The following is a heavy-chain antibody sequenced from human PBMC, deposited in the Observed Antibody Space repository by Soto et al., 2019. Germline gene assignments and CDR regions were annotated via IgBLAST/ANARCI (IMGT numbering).Heavy chain of an antibody. V-gene: IGHV3-30*18. D-gene: IGHD3-10*01. CDR2: LADDGTRK. Sequence: QVQLVESGGGVVQPGRSLRLSCAASGFIFTSYGMHWVRQAPGKGLEWVAFLADDGTRKYYLDSVKGRFTISRDSSQNTLSMQMDSLRIEDTAVYYCAKKGLSGAPGAHIDYWGQGTLVTVSS. CDR1: GFIFTSYG. CDR3: AKKGLSGAPGAHIDY. J-gene: IGHJ4*02.